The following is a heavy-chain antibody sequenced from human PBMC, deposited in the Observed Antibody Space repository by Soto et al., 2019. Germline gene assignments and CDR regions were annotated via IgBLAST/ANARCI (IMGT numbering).Heavy chain of an antibody. CDR1: GGSISSSSYY. J-gene: IGHJ4*02. D-gene: IGHD3-9*01. CDR3: ARHRGYYDILTGYYTELNFDY. CDR2: IYYSGTT. Sequence: SETLSLTCTVSGGSISSSSYYWGWIRQPPGKGLEWIGSIYYSGTTYYNPSLKSRVTISVDTSKNQFSLKLSSVTAADTAVYYCARHRGYYDILTGYYTELNFDYWGQGTLVTVSS. V-gene: IGHV4-39*01.